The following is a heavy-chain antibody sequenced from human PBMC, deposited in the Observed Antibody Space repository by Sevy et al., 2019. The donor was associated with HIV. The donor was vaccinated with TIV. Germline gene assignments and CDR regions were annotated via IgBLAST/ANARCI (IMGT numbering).Heavy chain of an antibody. CDR3: ASRNGYSSSWYLDY. CDR1: GFTFSSYS. D-gene: IGHD6-13*01. Sequence: GGSLRLSCAASGFTFSSYSMNWVRLAPVKGLEWVSSVRSSSSYIDYADSVKGRFIISRDNAKNSLYLQMNSLRAEDTAVYYCASRNGYSSSWYLDYWGQGTLVTVSS. V-gene: IGHV3-21*01. J-gene: IGHJ4*02. CDR2: VRSSSSYI.